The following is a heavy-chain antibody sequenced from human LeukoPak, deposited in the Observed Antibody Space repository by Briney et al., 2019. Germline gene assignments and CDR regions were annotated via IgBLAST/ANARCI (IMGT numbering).Heavy chain of an antibody. J-gene: IGHJ3*02. V-gene: IGHV3-30*18. CDR3: AKDLRRSGQQPTDAFDI. Sequence: PGGSLRLSCAASGFTFSSYAMHWVRRAPGKGLEWVAVMSYDGSNKYYADSVKGRFTISRDNSKNTLFLQMNSLRAEDTAVYYCAKDLRRSGQQPTDAFDIWGQGTMVTVSS. D-gene: IGHD6-13*01. CDR1: GFTFSSYA. CDR2: MSYDGSNK.